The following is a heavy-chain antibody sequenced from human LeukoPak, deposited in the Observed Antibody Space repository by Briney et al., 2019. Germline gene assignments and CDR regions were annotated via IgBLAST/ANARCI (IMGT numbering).Heavy chain of an antibody. J-gene: IGHJ5*02. CDR2: IWNHGNNE. CDR3: AKDLITIFGVVNPTPFDP. CDR1: GFSFTIYG. D-gene: IGHD3-3*01. Sequence: GGSLRLSCAASGFSFTIYGMHWVRQAPGKGLEWVAVIWNHGNNEYYADSVKGRFTISRYNSKNTLYLQMNSLRAEDTAVYYCAKDLITIFGVVNPTPFDPWGQGTLVTVSS. V-gene: IGHV3-30*02.